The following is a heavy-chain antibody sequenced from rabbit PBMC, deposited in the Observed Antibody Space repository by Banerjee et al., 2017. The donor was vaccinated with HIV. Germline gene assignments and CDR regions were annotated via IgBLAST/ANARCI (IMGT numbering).Heavy chain of an antibody. D-gene: IGHD4-2*01. J-gene: IGHJ6*01. V-gene: IGHV1S40*01. CDR1: GFSFSINYY. CDR2: IYTGDGNT. Sequence: QSLEESGGDLVKPGASLTLTCTASGFSFSINYYMCWVRQAPGKGLEWIACIYTGDGNTYYASWAKGRFTISETSSTTVTLQMTSLTAADTATYFCARADYAAYGWSYGMDLWGPGTLVTVS. CDR3: ARADYAAYGWSYGMDL.